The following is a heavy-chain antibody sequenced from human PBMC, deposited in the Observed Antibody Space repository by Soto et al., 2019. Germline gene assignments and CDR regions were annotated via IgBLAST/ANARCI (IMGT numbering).Heavy chain of an antibody. CDR1: GGSISSSNW. D-gene: IGHD6-13*01. CDR3: ARRQSSSWYGL. Sequence: SETLSLTCAVSGGSISSSNWWSWIRQPPGKGLEWIGSIYYSGSTYYNPSLKSRVTISVDTSKNQFSLKLSSVTAADTAVHYCARRQSSSWYGLWGQGTLVTVSS. V-gene: IGHV4-39*01. J-gene: IGHJ4*02. CDR2: IYYSGST.